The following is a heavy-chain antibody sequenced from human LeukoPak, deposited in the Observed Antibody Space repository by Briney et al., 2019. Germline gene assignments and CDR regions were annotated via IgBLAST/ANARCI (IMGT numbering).Heavy chain of an antibody. CDR2: ISYDGSNK. D-gene: IGHD4-11*01. Sequence: GGSLRLSCAASGFTFSSYGMHWVRQAPGKGLEWVAVISYDGSNKYYADSVKGRFTIPRDNSKNTLYLQMNSLRAEDTAVYYCAKVDDYSNDYWGQGTLVTVSS. CDR3: AKVDDYSNDY. J-gene: IGHJ4*02. CDR1: GFTFSSYG. V-gene: IGHV3-30*18.